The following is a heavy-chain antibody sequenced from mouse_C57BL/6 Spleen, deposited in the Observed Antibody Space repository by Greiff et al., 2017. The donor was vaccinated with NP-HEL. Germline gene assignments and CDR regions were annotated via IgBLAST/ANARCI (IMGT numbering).Heavy chain of an antibody. D-gene: IGHD2-4*01. J-gene: IGHJ3*01. Sequence: EVKLVESGPGLVKPSQSLSLTCSVTGYSITSGYYWNWIRQFPGNKLEWMGYISYDGSNNYNPSLKNRISITRDTSKNQFFLKLNSVTTEDTATYDCARPYYDYDWFAYWGQGTLVTVSA. CDR1: GYSITSGYY. CDR2: ISYDGSN. CDR3: ARPYYDYDWFAY. V-gene: IGHV3-6*01.